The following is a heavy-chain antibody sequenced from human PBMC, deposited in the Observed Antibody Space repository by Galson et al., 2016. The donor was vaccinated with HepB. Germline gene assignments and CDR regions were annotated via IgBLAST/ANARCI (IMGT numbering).Heavy chain of an antibody. Sequence: QSGAEVKKPGESLKISCKASGYIFTNYWIGWVRQMPGEGLEWVALIPPDGSDTRYSPSFQGQVTISTDMSIDTAYLQWSSLKSSDTAMYYCARRVAVTGGVLDAWGQGTLGTVSS. J-gene: IGHJ5*02. CDR3: ARRVAVTGGVLDA. CDR1: GYIFTNYW. V-gene: IGHV5-51*01. CDR2: IPPDGSDT. D-gene: IGHD6-19*01.